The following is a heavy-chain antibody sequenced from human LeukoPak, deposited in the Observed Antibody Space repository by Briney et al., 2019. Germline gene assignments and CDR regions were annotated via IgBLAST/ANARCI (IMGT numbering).Heavy chain of an antibody. CDR1: GYTFTSYG. D-gene: IGHD6-13*01. Sequence: ASVKVSCKASGYTFTSYGISWVRQAPGQGLEWMGWISAYNGNTNYALKLQGRVTMTTDTSTSTAYMELRSLRPDDTAVYYCARDQVAAATHREYAFDIWGQGTMVTVSS. CDR2: ISAYNGNT. J-gene: IGHJ3*02. CDR3: ARDQVAAATHREYAFDI. V-gene: IGHV1-18*01.